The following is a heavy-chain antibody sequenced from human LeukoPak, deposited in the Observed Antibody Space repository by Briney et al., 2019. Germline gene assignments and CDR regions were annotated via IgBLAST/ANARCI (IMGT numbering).Heavy chain of an antibody. V-gene: IGHV1-69*04. Sequence: SVKVSCKASGGTFSSYAISWVRQAPGQGLEWMGRIIPILGIANYAQKFQGRVTITADESTSTAYMELSSLRSEDTAVYYCASANRGIFGVVIPFGYWGQGTLVTVSS. CDR2: IIPILGIA. D-gene: IGHD3-3*01. J-gene: IGHJ4*02. CDR1: GGTFSSYA. CDR3: ASANRGIFGVVIPFGY.